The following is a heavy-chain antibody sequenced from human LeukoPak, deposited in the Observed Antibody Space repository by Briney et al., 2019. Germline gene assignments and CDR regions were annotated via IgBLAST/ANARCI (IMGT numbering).Heavy chain of an antibody. Sequence: GGSLRLSCAASGFTVSSNYMSWVRQAPGKGLEWVSVIYSGGSTYYADSVKGRFTISRDNSKNTLYLQMNSLRAEDTAVYYCARDRGDSSSWYLLASGSFDYWGQGTLVTVSS. V-gene: IGHV3-66*01. J-gene: IGHJ4*02. CDR3: ARDRGDSSSWYLLASGSFDY. D-gene: IGHD6-13*01. CDR1: GFTVSSNY. CDR2: IYSGGST.